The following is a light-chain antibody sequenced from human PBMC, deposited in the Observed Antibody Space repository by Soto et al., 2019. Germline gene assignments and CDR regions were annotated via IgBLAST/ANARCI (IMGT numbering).Light chain of an antibody. CDR2: GAS. V-gene: IGKV3-20*01. J-gene: IGKJ1*01. Sequence: ETVLTQSPGTLSLSPGERATLSCRASQSVSSNYLAWYQQKPGQAPRLLMYGASTRATGIPDRFSGSGSGTDYTLTISRREPEDFAFYYCQQYGRSPPSWTFGQGTKVEIK. CDR1: QSVSSNY. CDR3: QQYGRSPPSWT.